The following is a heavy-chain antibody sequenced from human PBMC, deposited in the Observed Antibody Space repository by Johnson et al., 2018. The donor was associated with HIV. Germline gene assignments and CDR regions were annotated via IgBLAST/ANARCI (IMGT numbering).Heavy chain of an antibody. CDR2: ISGSGGST. CDR1: GFTFSSYT. Sequence: VQLVESGGGVVQPGGSLRLSCAASGFTFSSYTMHWVRQAPGKGLEWVSAISGSGGSTYYADSVKGRFTISRDNSKNTLYLQMNSLRTDDTALYYCARDDRPDGFDIWGQGTMVTVSS. CDR3: ARDDRPDGFDI. J-gene: IGHJ3*02. V-gene: IGHV3-23*04.